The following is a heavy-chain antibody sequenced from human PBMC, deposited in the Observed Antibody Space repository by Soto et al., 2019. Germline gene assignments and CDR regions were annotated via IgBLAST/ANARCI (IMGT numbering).Heavy chain of an antibody. J-gene: IGHJ2*01. D-gene: IGHD5-12*01. CDR2: INSDGSST. CDR1: GFTFSSYW. Sequence: EVPLVESGGGLVQPGGSLRLSCAASGFTFSSYWMHWVRQAPGKGLVWVSRINSDGSSTSYADSVKGRFTISRDNAKNTLYLQMNSLRAEDTAVYYCAREEMATIYWYFDLWGRGTLVTVSS. V-gene: IGHV3-74*01. CDR3: AREEMATIYWYFDL.